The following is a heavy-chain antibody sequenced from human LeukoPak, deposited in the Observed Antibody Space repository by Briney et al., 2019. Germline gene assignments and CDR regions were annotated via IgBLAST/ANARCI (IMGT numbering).Heavy chain of an antibody. V-gene: IGHV5-51*01. CDR1: GYSFTSYW. CDR3: ARQVVAASRYYYYGMDV. Sequence: GESLQISCKGSGYSFTSYWIGWVRQLPGKGLEWMGIIYPGDSDTRYSPSFQGQVTISADKSISTAYLQWSSLKASDTAMYYCARQVVAASRYYYYGMDVWGQGTTVTVSS. J-gene: IGHJ6*02. D-gene: IGHD2-15*01. CDR2: IYPGDSDT.